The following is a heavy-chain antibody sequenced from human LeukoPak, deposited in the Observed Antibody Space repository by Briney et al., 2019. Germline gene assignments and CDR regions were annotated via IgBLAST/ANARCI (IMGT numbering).Heavy chain of an antibody. Sequence: ASVKVSCKASGYTFTSYDINWVRQATGQGLEWMGWMNPNSGNTGYAQKFQGRATITRKHSISTAYMELSSLRSEDTAVYYCASRYSSSWYYFDYWGQGTLVAVSS. J-gene: IGHJ4*02. D-gene: IGHD6-13*01. CDR1: GYTFTSYD. CDR2: MNPNSGNT. CDR3: ASRYSSSWYYFDY. V-gene: IGHV1-8*03.